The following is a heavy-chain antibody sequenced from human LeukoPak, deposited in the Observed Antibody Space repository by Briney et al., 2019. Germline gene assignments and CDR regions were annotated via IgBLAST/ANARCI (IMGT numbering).Heavy chain of an antibody. V-gene: IGHV4-38-2*02. D-gene: IGHD1-1*01. Sequence: PSETLSLTCDVSGFSISLGYYWVWIRQPAGEGLEWIGSIHPSGTTFYNSSLNSRITMTIDAPKNQFSLRLSLATAVDTAVYFCATERERRITDCGQGTLVTVSS. CDR3: ATERERRITD. CDR1: GFSISLGYY. CDR2: IHPSGTT. J-gene: IGHJ4*02.